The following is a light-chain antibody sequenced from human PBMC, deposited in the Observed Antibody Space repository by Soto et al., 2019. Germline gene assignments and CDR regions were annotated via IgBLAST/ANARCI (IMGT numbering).Light chain of an antibody. CDR3: QQYGNPPLT. V-gene: IGKV3-20*01. CDR1: QTVRSSY. CDR2: GAS. Sequence: EILLTQSPATLSLSPGEAVTLSCRASQTVRSSYVAWYQQKPGQPPRLLIYGASSRAAGIPDRFSGSGSGTDFTLTISRLEPEDFGVFYCQQYGNPPLTFGRGTRVEVK. J-gene: IGKJ1*01.